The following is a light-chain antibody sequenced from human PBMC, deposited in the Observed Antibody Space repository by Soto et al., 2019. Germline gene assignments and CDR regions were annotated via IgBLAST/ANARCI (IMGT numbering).Light chain of an antibody. J-gene: IGLJ1*01. Sequence: QSVLTQPPSVSGAPGQRVTISCTGSSSNIGAGYDVHWYQQLPGTAPKLLIYVNTNRPSGVPDRFSGSKSGTSASLAITGLQAEDEADYYCQSYDTSLSVFYVFGTGTKVTVL. CDR3: QSYDTSLSVFYV. V-gene: IGLV1-40*01. CDR1: SSNIGAGYD. CDR2: VNT.